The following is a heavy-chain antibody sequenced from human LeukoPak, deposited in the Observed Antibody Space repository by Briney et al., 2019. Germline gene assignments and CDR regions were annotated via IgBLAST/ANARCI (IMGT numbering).Heavy chain of an antibody. CDR3: ARDNSSRWYLFDH. CDR1: GFSISSGYQ. J-gene: IGHJ4*02. Sequence: WETLSLTCSVSGFSISSGYQWGWIRPSPGKGLEWIGTSHHSGNTDYNPSLESRVTMSVDTSKNEFSLKLNFVTAADTAVYYSARDNSSRWYLFDHWGQGTLVTVSS. D-gene: IGHD2-15*01. V-gene: IGHV4-38-2*02. CDR2: SHHSGNT.